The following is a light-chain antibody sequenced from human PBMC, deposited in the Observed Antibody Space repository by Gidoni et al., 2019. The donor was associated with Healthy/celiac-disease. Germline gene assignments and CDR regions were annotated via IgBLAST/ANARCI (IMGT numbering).Light chain of an antibody. CDR3: QQYNSYCS. V-gene: IGKV1-5*03. CDR1: QSISSW. Sequence: DIQMTQSPSTLSASVGDRVTITCRASQSISSWLAWYQQKPGKAPKLLIYKASSLESGVPSRFSGSGSGTEFTLTISSLRPDDFATYYCQQYNSYCSFGQGTKLEIK. J-gene: IGKJ2*01. CDR2: KAS.